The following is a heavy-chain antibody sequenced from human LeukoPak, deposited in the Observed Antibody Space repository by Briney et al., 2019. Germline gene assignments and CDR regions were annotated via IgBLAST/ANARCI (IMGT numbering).Heavy chain of an antibody. V-gene: IGHV1-18*01. Sequence: ASVKVSCKASGYTFTSYGISWVRQAPGQGLEWMGWISAYNGNANYAQKLQGRVTMTTDTSTSTAYMELRSLRSDDTAVYYCARDLGGYCSGGSCYGAYYYGMDVWGQGTTVTVSS. J-gene: IGHJ6*02. CDR1: GYTFTSYG. CDR2: ISAYNGNA. CDR3: ARDLGGYCSGGSCYGAYYYGMDV. D-gene: IGHD2-15*01.